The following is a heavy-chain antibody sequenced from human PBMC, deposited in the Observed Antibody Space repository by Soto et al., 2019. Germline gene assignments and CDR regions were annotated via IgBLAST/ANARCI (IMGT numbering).Heavy chain of an antibody. Sequence: EVQLLESGGGLVQPGGSLRLSCAASGFTFSSYAMSWVRQAPGKGLEWVSAISGSGGSTYYADSVKGRFTISRDNSKNTLYLQMNSLRAEDTAVYYCAKDHSGSYSGGLRGDWFDPWGQGTLVTVSS. CDR1: GFTFSSYA. CDR2: ISGSGGST. J-gene: IGHJ5*02. CDR3: AKDHSGSYSGGLRGDWFDP. D-gene: IGHD1-26*01. V-gene: IGHV3-23*01.